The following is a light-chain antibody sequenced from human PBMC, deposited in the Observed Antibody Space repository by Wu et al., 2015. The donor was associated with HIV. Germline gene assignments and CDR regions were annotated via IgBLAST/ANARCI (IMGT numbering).Light chain of an antibody. CDR2: AAS. Sequence: DIQMTQSASSLSAFVGDRVTITCRASQSISTSLNWFRQKPGRAPKLLIYAASSLQSGVPSRFSGSGSGTDFTLTISSLLPEDPATYYCQQTYTIQWTFGQGTKVEVK. J-gene: IGKJ1*01. V-gene: IGKV1-39*01. CDR3: QQTYTIQWT. CDR1: QSISTS.